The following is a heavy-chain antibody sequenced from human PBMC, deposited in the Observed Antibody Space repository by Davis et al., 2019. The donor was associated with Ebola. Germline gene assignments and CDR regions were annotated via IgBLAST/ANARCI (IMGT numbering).Heavy chain of an antibody. Sequence: AASVKVSCKASGGTFSSYAISWVRQAPGQGLEWMGRIIPILGIANYAQKFQGRVTITVDKSTSTAYMELSSLRSEDTAVYYCARDVGAAAGGDGDDYWGQGTLVTVSS. D-gene: IGHD6-13*01. CDR2: IIPILGIA. CDR3: ARDVGAAAGGDGDDY. V-gene: IGHV1-69*04. CDR1: GGTFSSYA. J-gene: IGHJ4*02.